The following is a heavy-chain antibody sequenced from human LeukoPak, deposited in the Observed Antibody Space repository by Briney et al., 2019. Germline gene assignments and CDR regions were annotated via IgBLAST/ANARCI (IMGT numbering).Heavy chain of an antibody. Sequence: GRSLRLSCAASGFTFSSYGMHWVRQAPGKGLEWVAVISYDGSNKYYADSVKGRFTISRDNSKNTLYLQMNSLRAEDTAVYYCAKGTLYDSSGYYPPVDYWGQGTLVTVSS. CDR3: AKGTLYDSSGYYPPVDY. CDR1: GFTFSSYG. V-gene: IGHV3-30*18. J-gene: IGHJ4*02. D-gene: IGHD3-22*01. CDR2: ISYDGSNK.